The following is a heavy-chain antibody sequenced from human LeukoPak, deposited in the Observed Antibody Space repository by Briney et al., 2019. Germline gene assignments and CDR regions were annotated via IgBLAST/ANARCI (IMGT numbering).Heavy chain of an antibody. Sequence: SETLSLTCTVSGRSINNYYWTWIRQPPGKGLEWIGYIYYSGNTIYNPSLKSRVTISVDTSTNQFSLNLSSVTAADTAVYYCASSIITGYYYYGMDVWGQGTTVTVSS. J-gene: IGHJ6*02. CDR1: GRSINNYY. CDR3: ASSIITGYYYYGMDV. D-gene: IGHD3-10*01. CDR2: IYYSGNT. V-gene: IGHV4-59*01.